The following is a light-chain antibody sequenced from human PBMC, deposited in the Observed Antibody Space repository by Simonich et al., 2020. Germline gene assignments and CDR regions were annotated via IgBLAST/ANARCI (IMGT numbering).Light chain of an antibody. CDR1: QSVSSY. V-gene: IGKV3-11*01. J-gene: IGKJ5*01. CDR2: DAS. Sequence: EIVLTQSPATLSLSPGERATLACRASQSVSSYLAWYHQKPGQAPRLLIYDASNRATGIPARFSGSGSGTDFTLTISILEPEDFAVYYCQQRSNWPPITFGQGTRLEIK. CDR3: QQRSNWPPIT.